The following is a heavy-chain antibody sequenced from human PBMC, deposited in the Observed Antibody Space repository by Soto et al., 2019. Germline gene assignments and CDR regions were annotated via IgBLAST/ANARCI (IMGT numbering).Heavy chain of an antibody. CDR2: IYYSGST. CDR3: ARAVAIGVAGTFDY. Sequence: GSLSLTCTVSGGSISSYYWSWIRQPPGKGLEWIGYIYYSGSTNYNPSLKSRVTISVDTSKNQFSLKLSSVTAADTAVYYCARAVAIGVAGTFDYWGQGTLVTVSS. D-gene: IGHD6-19*01. J-gene: IGHJ4*02. CDR1: GGSISSYY. V-gene: IGHV4-59*01.